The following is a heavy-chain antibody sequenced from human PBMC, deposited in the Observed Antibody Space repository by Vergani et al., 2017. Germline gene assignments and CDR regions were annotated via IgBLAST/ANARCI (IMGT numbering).Heavy chain of an antibody. Sequence: EVQLVESGGGLVPPGRSLRLSCAAPGFSFGDYAMTWVRQAPGKGLEWVAFIRNKAYGGTTEYAASVKGRFTISIDDSKRLAYLQLSGLKTEDTAVYFCSRGRGYSFGYSDYWGQGTLVTVSS. V-gene: IGHV3-49*04. CDR2: IRNKAYGGTT. J-gene: IGHJ4*02. D-gene: IGHD5-18*01. CDR1: GFSFGDYA. CDR3: SRGRGYSFGYSDY.